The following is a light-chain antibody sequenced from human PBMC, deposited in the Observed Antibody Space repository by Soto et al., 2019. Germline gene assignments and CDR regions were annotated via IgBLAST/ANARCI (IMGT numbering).Light chain of an antibody. Sequence: QSALTQPASVSGSPGQSITISCTGTSSDVGGYKYVSWYQQHPGKAPKLMIYDVSNRPSGVSNRFSGSKSGNTASLTISGLQAEDEADYYCSSYTTSSTGVFGGGTKL. CDR1: SSDVGGYKY. CDR3: SSYTTSSTGV. V-gene: IGLV2-14*01. CDR2: DVS. J-gene: IGLJ3*02.